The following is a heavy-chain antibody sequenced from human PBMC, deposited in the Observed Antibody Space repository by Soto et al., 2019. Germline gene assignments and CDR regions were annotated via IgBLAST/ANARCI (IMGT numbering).Heavy chain of an antibody. CDR1: GYTFTGYY. Sequence: ASVKVSCKASGYTFTGYYMHWVRQAPGQGLEWMAWINPSSGGTNYAQKLQGRVTMTTDTSTSTAYMELRSLRSDDTAVYYCARDPEGGYSYGPSYYYYGMDVWGQGTTVTVSS. CDR3: ARDPEGGYSYGPSYYYYGMDV. J-gene: IGHJ6*02. D-gene: IGHD5-18*01. V-gene: IGHV1-2*02. CDR2: INPSSGGT.